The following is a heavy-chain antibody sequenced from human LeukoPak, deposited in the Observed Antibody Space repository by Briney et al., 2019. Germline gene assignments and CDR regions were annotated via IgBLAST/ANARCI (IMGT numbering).Heavy chain of an antibody. J-gene: IGHJ4*02. CDR2: IIPIFGTA. V-gene: IGHV1-69*01. CDR1: GGTFSSYA. CDR3: ARETPDYYDSSGYVY. Sequence: GSSVKVSCKASGGTFSSYAISWVRQAPGQGLEWMGGIIPIFGTANYAQKFQGRVTITADESTSTAYMELSSLRSEDTAVYYCARETPDYYDSSGYVYWGQGTLVTVSS. D-gene: IGHD3-22*01.